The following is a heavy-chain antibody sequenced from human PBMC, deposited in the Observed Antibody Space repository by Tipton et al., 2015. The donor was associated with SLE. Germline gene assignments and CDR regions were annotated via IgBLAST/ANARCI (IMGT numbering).Heavy chain of an antibody. V-gene: IGHV4-59*01. CDR1: GGSIGSYY. D-gene: IGHD6-6*01. J-gene: IGHJ6*03. CDR2: IFYGGTA. Sequence: TLSLTCTVSGGSIGSYYWSWMRQAPGKGLEWIGYIFYGGTANNNPSLKSRVTISVDTSKNQFSLKLSSVTAADTAVYYCARGRGSSSSHYYYYYMDVWGKGTTVTVSS. CDR3: ARGRGSSSSHYYYYYMDV.